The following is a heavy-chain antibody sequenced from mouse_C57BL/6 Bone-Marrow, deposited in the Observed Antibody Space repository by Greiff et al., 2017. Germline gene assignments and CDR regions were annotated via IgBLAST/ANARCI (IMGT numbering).Heavy chain of an antibody. CDR1: GYTFTSYG. V-gene: IGHV1-81*01. CDR3: ARGDYYGPTY. CDR2: IYPSSGNT. D-gene: IGHD1-1*01. Sequence: VKLQESGAELARPGASVKLSCKASGYTFTSYGISWVKQSTGQGLEWIGEIYPSSGNTYYNEKFKGKATLTADKSSSTAYMELRSLTAEDSAFYFCARGDYYGPTYGGQGTTLTVSS. J-gene: IGHJ2*01.